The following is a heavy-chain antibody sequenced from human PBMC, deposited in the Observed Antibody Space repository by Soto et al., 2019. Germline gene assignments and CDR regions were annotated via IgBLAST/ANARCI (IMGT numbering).Heavy chain of an antibody. Sequence: GGSLRLSCAASGFTFDDYAMHWVRQAPGKGLEWVSGISWNSGSIGYADSVKGRFTISRDNAKNSLYLQMNSLRAEDTALYYCAKGFVVPAAMGEDAFDIWGQGTMVTVSS. D-gene: IGHD2-2*01. CDR1: GFTFDDYA. J-gene: IGHJ3*02. CDR2: ISWNSGSI. CDR3: AKGFVVPAAMGEDAFDI. V-gene: IGHV3-9*01.